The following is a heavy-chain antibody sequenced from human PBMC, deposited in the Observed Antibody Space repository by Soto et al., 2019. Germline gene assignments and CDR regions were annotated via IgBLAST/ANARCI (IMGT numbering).Heavy chain of an antibody. J-gene: IGHJ5*02. CDR1: GYTFTSYG. CDR3: ARDTYSSSWLNSALSSFDP. V-gene: IGHV1-18*01. D-gene: IGHD6-13*01. CDR2: ISAYNGNT. Sequence: ASVKVSCKASGYTFTSYGISWVRQAPGRGLEWMGWISAYNGNTNYAQKLQGRVTMTTDTSTSTAYMELRSLRSDDTAVYYCARDTYSSSWLNSALSSFDPWGQGTLVTVSS.